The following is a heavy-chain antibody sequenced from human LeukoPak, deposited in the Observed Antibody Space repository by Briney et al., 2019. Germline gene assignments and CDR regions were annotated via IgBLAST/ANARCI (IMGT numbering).Heavy chain of an antibody. Sequence: GGSLRLSCAASGLTFSSYDMHWVRQAPGKGLEWVAVIRYDVSSKYYSESVKGRFTISRDNSKNTLYLQMNSLRADDTALYYRAKDQYTYGLGFYTFDSRGQGTLVTVSS. CDR1: GLTFSSYD. CDR2: IRYDVSSK. V-gene: IGHV3-33*03. CDR3: AKDQYTYGLGFYTFDS. D-gene: IGHD5-18*01. J-gene: IGHJ4*02.